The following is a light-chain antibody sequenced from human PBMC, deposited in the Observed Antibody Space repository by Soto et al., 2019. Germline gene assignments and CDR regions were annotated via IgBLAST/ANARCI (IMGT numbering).Light chain of an antibody. CDR2: DAS. Sequence: EIVMTQSPGTLSVALGERATLSCRASQSINSNLAWYQQLPGQAPRLLIYDASTRATGFPARFSGSGSGTDFTLTISSLQSEDFAVYYCQQYHHWPRTFGRGTKVEVK. V-gene: IGKV3-15*01. J-gene: IGKJ1*01. CDR1: QSINSN. CDR3: QQYHHWPRT.